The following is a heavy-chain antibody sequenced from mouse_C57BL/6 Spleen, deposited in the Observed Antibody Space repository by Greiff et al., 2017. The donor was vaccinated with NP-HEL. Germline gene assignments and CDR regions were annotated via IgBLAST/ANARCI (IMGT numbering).Heavy chain of an antibody. J-gene: IGHJ2*01. CDR1: FSSFPRSF. CDR3: SRHRGSRASPLAY. Sequence: QVQLQQSGAELVQPFSSFPLSFPSSFSSFPRSFLHWLPPRPGQGLEWIGLIYPGSVSPSYNGKFKGKATLTADKSSTTAYMQLSSLTSEDSAVYFCSRHRGSRASPLAYWGQGTTLTVSS. CDR2: IYPGSVSP. D-gene: IGHD1-1*01. V-gene: IGHV1-80*01.